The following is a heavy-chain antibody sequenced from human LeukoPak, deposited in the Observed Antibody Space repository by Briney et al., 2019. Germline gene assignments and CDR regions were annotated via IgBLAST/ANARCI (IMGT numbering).Heavy chain of an antibody. Sequence: GGSLRLSCGASGFTFSRYCMSWVRHAPGKGLEVGSGISGNSGTTYYPDSVKGRFTISRDNSKNTLYLQMNSLRAEDTAVYYCAKDRLSGSYYDGAFDIWGQGTMVTVSP. D-gene: IGHD1-26*01. CDR3: AKDRLSGSYYDGAFDI. J-gene: IGHJ3*02. V-gene: IGHV3-23*01. CDR2: ISGNSGTT. CDR1: GFTFSRYC.